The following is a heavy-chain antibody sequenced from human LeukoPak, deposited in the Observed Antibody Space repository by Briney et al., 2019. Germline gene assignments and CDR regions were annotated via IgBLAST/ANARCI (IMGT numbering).Heavy chain of an antibody. CDR2: IRTKANSYAT. J-gene: IGHJ4*02. Sequence: GGSLRLSCAASGFIFSGSAMHWVRQASGKGLEWVGRIRTKANSYATTYAASVKGRFTISRDDSENTAYLQMNSLKTEDTAVYYCTRHQGAGGSGVDYWGQGTLVTASS. D-gene: IGHD2-15*01. CDR3: TRHQGAGGSGVDY. CDR1: GFIFSGSA. V-gene: IGHV3-73*01.